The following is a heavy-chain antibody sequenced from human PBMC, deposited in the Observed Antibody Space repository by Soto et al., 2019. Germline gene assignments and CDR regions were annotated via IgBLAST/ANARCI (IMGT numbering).Heavy chain of an antibody. V-gene: IGHV3-23*01. D-gene: IGHD3-22*01. Sequence: PVGSLRLSCAASGFTFSSCAMSWVRKDPGKGLEWVSGISGSGGGTYYADSVKGRFTISRDNSKNTLYLQMNSLRAEDTAVYYCAKDRSRSYGSGYPLGYFDYWGQGTLVTVSS. J-gene: IGHJ4*02. CDR1: GFTFSSCA. CDR3: AKDRSRSYGSGYPLGYFDY. CDR2: ISGSGGGT.